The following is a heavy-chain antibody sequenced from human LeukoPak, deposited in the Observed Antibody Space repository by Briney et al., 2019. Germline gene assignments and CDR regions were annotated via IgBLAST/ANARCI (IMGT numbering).Heavy chain of an antibody. CDR2: IYSGGST. J-gene: IGHJ4*02. CDR3: ARDTYYYGSGSYYNPSYFDY. D-gene: IGHD3-10*01. V-gene: IGHV3-66*01. CDR1: GFTVSSNY. Sequence: GGSLRLSCAAPGFTVSSNYMSWVRQAPGKGLEWVSVIYSGGSTYYADSVKGRFTISRDNSKNTLYLQMNSLRAEDAAVYYCARDTYYYGSGSYYNPSYFDYWGQGTLVTVSS.